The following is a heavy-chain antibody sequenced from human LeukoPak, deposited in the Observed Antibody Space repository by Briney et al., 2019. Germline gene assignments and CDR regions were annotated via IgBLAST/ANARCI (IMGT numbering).Heavy chain of an antibody. CDR2: INDDETGT. D-gene: IGHD1-26*01. CDR1: GFSFSSSW. Sequence: GGSLRLSCAASGFSFSSSWMHWVRQAPGKGLMWVSRINDDETGTSYADSVKGRFTTSRDNAKNTLYLQMNSLRAEDTAVYYCATTGSGSYYDYWGQGTLVTVSS. V-gene: IGHV3-74*01. CDR3: ATTGSGSYYDY. J-gene: IGHJ4*02.